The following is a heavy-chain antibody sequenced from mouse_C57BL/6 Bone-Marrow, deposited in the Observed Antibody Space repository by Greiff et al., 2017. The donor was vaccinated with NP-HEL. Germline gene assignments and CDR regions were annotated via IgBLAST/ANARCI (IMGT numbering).Heavy chain of an antibody. CDR2: SRNKANDYTT. D-gene: IGHD1-1*02. CDR1: GFTFSDFY. V-gene: IGHV7-1*01. CDR3: ARDPYGYGYFDV. J-gene: IGHJ1*03. Sequence: EVKLVESGGGLVQSGRSLRLSCATSGFTFSDFYMEWVRQAPGKGLEWIAASRNKANDYTTEYSASVKGRFIVSRDTSQSILYLQMNALRAEDTAIYYCARDPYGYGYFDVWGTGTTVTVSS.